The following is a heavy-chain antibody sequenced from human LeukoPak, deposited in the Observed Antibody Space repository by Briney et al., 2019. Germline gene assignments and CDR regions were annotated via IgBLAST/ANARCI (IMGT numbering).Heavy chain of an antibody. J-gene: IGHJ6*02. CDR1: GLIFSNAW. CDR3: ARGRRVVAAPYYYYGMDV. Sequence: GSLRLSCAASGLIFSNAWMNWVRQPPGKGLEWIGEINHSGSTNYNPSLKSRVTISVDTSKNQFSLKLSSVTAADTAVYYCARGRRVVAAPYYYYGMDVWGQGTTVTVSS. V-gene: IGHV4-34*01. CDR2: INHSGST. D-gene: IGHD2-15*01.